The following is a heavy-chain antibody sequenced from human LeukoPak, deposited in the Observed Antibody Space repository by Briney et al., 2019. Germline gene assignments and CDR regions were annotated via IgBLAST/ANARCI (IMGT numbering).Heavy chain of an antibody. Sequence: PGGSLRLSCAASGFTVYGNAMSWVRQAPGKGLEWVSSITTTGGFTSYADSVKGRFTISRDDSRNTLYLQLNSLRAEDTAIYYCAKDRGAISYWGQGTLVTVSS. V-gene: IGHV3-23*01. J-gene: IGHJ4*02. CDR2: ITTTGGFT. CDR1: GFTVYGNA. D-gene: IGHD1-26*01. CDR3: AKDRGAISY.